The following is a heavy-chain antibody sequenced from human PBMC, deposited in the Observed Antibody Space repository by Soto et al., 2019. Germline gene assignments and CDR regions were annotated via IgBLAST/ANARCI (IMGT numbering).Heavy chain of an antibody. J-gene: IGHJ4*02. CDR1: GFIFSTYG. CDR2: ISYDGNNK. Sequence: QVQLVESGGGVVQPGRSLRLSCAASGFIFSTYGMHWVRQAPGKGLEWLSVISYDGNNKYYADSVKGRFTISRDNSKNTLWLQMDSMRTEDTAVYYCAKDLLLTTITTVGDWGQVTLVTVSS. V-gene: IGHV3-30*18. CDR3: AKDLLLTTITTVGD. D-gene: IGHD4-17*01.